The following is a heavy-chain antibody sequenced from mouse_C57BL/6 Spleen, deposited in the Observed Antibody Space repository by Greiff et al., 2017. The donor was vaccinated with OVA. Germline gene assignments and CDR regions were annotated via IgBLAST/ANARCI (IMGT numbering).Heavy chain of an antibody. CDR2: INPNNGGT. D-gene: IGHD1-1*01. V-gene: IGHV1-26*01. J-gene: IGHJ2*01. CDR3: ARITTVVAFDY. Sequence: VQLQQSGPELVKPGASVKISCKASGYTFTDYYMNWVKQSHGKSLEWIGDINPNNGGTSYNQKFKGKATLTVDKSSSTAYMELRSLTSEDSAVYYCARITTVVAFDYWGQGTTLTVSS. CDR1: GYTFTDYY.